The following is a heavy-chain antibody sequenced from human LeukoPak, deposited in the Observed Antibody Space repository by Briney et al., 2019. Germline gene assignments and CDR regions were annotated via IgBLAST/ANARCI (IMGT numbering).Heavy chain of an antibody. Sequence: EASVKVSCKASGYTFTGYYMHWVRQAPGQGLEWMGWINPNSGGTNYAQKFQGRVTMTRDTSISTAYMELSRLRSNDTAVYYCARSCSSTSCYYYYYYYMDVWGKGTTVTVSS. V-gene: IGHV1-2*02. J-gene: IGHJ6*03. CDR2: INPNSGGT. CDR1: GYTFTGYY. D-gene: IGHD2-2*01. CDR3: ARSCSSTSCYYYYYYYMDV.